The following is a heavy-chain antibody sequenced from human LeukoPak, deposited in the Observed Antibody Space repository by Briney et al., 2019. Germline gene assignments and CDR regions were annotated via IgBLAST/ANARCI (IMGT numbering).Heavy chain of an antibody. D-gene: IGHD3-22*01. CDR1: WFTLRSYS. J-gene: IGHJ4*02. V-gene: IGHV3-64*01. Sequence: GAPRLSCGASWFTLRSYSIHWVRPAPGEGREYVFNIFCNGGSTYYANSVKGRFTISRDNSKNTLYLQMGSLRAEDMAVYYCARVDSDYYDSTGPNDYWGQGTLVTVSS. CDR3: ARVDSDYYDSTGPNDY. CDR2: IFCNGGST.